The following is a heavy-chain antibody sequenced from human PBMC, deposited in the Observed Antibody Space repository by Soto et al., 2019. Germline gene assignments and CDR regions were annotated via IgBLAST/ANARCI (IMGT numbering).Heavy chain of an antibody. CDR1: GFTFSSYG. J-gene: IGHJ3*02. Sequence: GGSLRLSCAASGFTFSSYGMHWVRQAPGKGLEWVAVIWYDGSNKYYADSVKGRFTISRDNSKNTLYLQMNSLRAEDTAVYYCARDGLEGVAFDIWGQGTMVTVSS. CDR2: IWYDGSNK. V-gene: IGHV3-33*01. CDR3: ARDGLEGVAFDI.